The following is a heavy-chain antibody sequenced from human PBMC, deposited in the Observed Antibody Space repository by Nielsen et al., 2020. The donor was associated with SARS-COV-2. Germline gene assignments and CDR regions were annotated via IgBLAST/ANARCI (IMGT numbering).Heavy chain of an antibody. CDR3: ARDYGDYWFDP. CDR1: GFTFKNYA. V-gene: IGHV3-23*01. CDR2: ISGSGEKT. Sequence: GESLKISCAASGFTFKNYAMSWVRQAPGKGLEWVSAISGSGEKTYYTDAVKGRFTISRDNSKNTLYLQMNSLRAEDTAVYYCARDYGDYWFDPWGQGTLVTVSS. D-gene: IGHD4-17*01. J-gene: IGHJ5*02.